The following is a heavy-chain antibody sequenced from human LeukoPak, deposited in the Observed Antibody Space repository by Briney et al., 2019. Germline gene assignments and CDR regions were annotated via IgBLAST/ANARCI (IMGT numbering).Heavy chain of an antibody. CDR1: GGSVSSGSYY. CDR3: AGQVGYFDC. CDR2: ISTSGNT. J-gene: IGHJ4*02. Sequence: SQTLSLTCTVSGGSVSSGSYYWSWIRQPAGKELEWIGRISTSGNTNYNPSLKSRVTISRDMSKNQFSRRLSSVTAADTGVHYCAGQVGYFDCWGQGTLVTVSS. V-gene: IGHV4-61*02. D-gene: IGHD1-26*01.